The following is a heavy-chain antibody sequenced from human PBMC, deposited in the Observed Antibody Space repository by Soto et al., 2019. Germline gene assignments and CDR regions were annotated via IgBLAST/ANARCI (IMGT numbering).Heavy chain of an antibody. V-gene: IGHV3-53*01. Sequence: GGSLRLSGAASGFTVSSNYMSWVRQAPGKGLDWVSVIYSGGSTYYADSVKGRCTIARDNSNNTRFLQMNRLRAEAPAVSYRARDRSDCINGVCYTGSDYWDRGSLVTASS. CDR1: GFTVSSNY. CDR3: ARDRSDCINGVCYTGSDY. CDR2: IYSGGST. D-gene: IGHD2-8*01. J-gene: IGHJ4*01.